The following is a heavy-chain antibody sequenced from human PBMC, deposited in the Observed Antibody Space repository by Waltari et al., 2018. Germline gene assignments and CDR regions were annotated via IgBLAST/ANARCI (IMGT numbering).Heavy chain of an antibody. Sequence: EVQLMESGGRSVQIGGSLTLSCAASGSPFRAYWLHWVRQAPGKGRLWGSHINTDGVTKSHADSVRGRFTISRDNAKQTLYLQMNSLRADDTAVYYCARLSRHLDHTLDLWGQGTTVTVSS. CDR1: GSPFRAYW. J-gene: IGHJ6*02. CDR3: ARLSRHLDHTLDL. V-gene: IGHV3-74*01. CDR2: INTDGVTK.